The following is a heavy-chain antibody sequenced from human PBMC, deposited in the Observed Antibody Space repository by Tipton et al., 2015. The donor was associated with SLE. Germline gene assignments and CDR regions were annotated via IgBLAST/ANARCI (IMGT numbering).Heavy chain of an antibody. J-gene: IGHJ4*02. Sequence: SLRLSCATCGFTFSASGRHWGRQAPGKGLEWVAFIRVGGSNKYYADSVKGRFTISRDNSRNTLYLQMDSLRAEDAAIYYCATDIGYYAFDYWGQGTLVTVSS. CDR2: IRVGGSNK. CDR1: GFTFSASG. CDR3: ATDIGYYAFDY. D-gene: IGHD3-3*01. V-gene: IGHV3-30*02.